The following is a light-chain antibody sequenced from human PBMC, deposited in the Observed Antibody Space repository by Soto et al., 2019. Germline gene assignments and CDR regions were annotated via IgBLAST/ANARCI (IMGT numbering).Light chain of an antibody. Sequence: EIVLTQSPGTLSLSPGERATLSCRASQSVSTYVTYLAWYQQKPGQAPRLLIYDASNRATGIPARFSGSGSGTDFTLTISSLQSEDFAVYFCQQYNNWPPVTFGPGTKVDIK. J-gene: IGKJ3*01. V-gene: IGKV3D-15*01. CDR2: DAS. CDR3: QQYNNWPPVT. CDR1: QSVSTY.